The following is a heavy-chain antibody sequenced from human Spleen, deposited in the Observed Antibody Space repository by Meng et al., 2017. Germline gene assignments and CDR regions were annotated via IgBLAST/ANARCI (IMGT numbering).Heavy chain of an antibody. V-gene: IGHV2-26*01. J-gene: IGHJ6*02. Sequence: SGPTLVKPTETLTLTCTVSGFSLSNARMGVSWIRQPPGKALEWLAHIISNDEKSYSTSLKSRLTISKDTSKSQVVLTMTNMDPVDTATYYCARILGYCSAGSCPIDGLDVWGQGTTVTVSS. CDR1: GFSLSNARMG. CDR2: IISNDEK. CDR3: ARILGYCSAGSCPIDGLDV. D-gene: IGHD2-15*01.